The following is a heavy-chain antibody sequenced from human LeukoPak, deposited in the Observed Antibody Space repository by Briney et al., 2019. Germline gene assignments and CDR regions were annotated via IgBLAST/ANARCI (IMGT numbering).Heavy chain of an antibody. Sequence: GGSLRLSCGASVFTFSDYSMNWVRQSPGKGLEWVSYIDRFSHTISYADSVKGRFTTSRDSDKESVYLQMDSLRAEDTAVYYCARRGSPSMIKPDYYYGMDVWGQGTTVTVSS. CDR1: VFTFSDYS. V-gene: IGHV3-48*01. D-gene: IGHD3-22*01. J-gene: IGHJ6*02. CDR3: ARRGSPSMIKPDYYYGMDV. CDR2: IDRFSHTI.